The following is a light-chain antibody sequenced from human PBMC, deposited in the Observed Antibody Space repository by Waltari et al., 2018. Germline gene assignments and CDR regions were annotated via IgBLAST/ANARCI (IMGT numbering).Light chain of an antibody. V-gene: IGLV2-14*03. Sequence: QSALTQPASVSGSPGQSIPLSCTGISSDYVSWYQQHPGKAPKVMIYDVSNRPSGVSDRFSGSKSDNTASLTISGLQPEDEADYYCGSYTSTTTPWMFGGGTKLTVL. J-gene: IGLJ3*02. CDR3: GSYTSTTTPWM. CDR2: DVS. CDR1: SSDY.